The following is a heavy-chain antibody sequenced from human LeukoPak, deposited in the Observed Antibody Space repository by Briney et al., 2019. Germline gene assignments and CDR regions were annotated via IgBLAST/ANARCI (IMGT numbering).Heavy chain of an antibody. CDR2: IYYSGST. Sequence: SQTLSLTCTVSGGSISGGIYYWGWIRQPPGKGLEWIGSIYYSGSTYYNPSLKSRVTISVDTSKNQFSLKLSSVTAADTAVYYCARIEMATINAFDIWGQGTMVTVSS. J-gene: IGHJ3*02. D-gene: IGHD5-24*01. V-gene: IGHV4-39*01. CDR1: GGSISGGIYY. CDR3: ARIEMATINAFDI.